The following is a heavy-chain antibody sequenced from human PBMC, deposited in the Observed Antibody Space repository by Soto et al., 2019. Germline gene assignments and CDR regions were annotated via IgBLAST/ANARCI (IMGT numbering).Heavy chain of an antibody. CDR3: ARGYGSGSLRWFDP. CDR1: GGSISSGGYY. CDR2: IYYSGST. V-gene: IGHV4-31*03. J-gene: IGHJ5*02. D-gene: IGHD3-10*01. Sequence: QVQLQESGPGLVKPSQTLSLTCTVSGGSISSGGYYWSWIRQHPGKGLEWIGYIYYSGSTYYNPSPKRRVTISVDTSKNQFSLRLSSVTAADTAVYSCARGYGSGSLRWFDPWGQGTLVTVSS.